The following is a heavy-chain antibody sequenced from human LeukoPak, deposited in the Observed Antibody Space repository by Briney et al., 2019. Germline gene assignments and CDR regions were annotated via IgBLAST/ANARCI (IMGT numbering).Heavy chain of an antibody. CDR3: ATNWGGGCGS. CDR2: IENDGTKE. Sequence: GGSLRLSCVTSGFSFRHYGLHWVRRAPGKGLEWVAFIENDGTKEYCDPVKGRFTISRDNSKNTVYLQMSSLRTEGTAVYYCATNWGGGCGSWGQGALVTVSA. V-gene: IGHV3-30*02. CDR1: GFSFRHYG. D-gene: IGHD3-16*01. J-gene: IGHJ5*02.